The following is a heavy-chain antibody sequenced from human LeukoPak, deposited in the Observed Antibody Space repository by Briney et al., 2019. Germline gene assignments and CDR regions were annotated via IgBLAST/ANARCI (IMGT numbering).Heavy chain of an antibody. CDR3: ARGAPKEIQLWLRLRGVAFDI. J-gene: IGHJ3*02. V-gene: IGHV4-31*03. Sequence: SETLSVTCTVSGGPISSRGHYWSWIRQHPGKGLEWIGHISYSGSTNYNPSLKSRVTISVDTSKNQFSLKLNSVTAADTAVYYCARGAPKEIQLWLRLRGVAFDIWGQGTMVTVSS. CDR1: GGPISSRGHY. CDR2: ISYSGST. D-gene: IGHD5-18*01.